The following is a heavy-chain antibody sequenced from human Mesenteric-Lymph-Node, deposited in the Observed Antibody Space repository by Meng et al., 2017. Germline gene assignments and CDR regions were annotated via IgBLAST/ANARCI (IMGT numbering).Heavy chain of an antibody. CDR2: IYYSGST. CDR1: GGSISSSSYY. J-gene: IGHJ4*02. Sequence: QLQLQESGPGLVKPSETLSSTGTVSGGSISSSSYYWGWIRQPPGKGLEWIGSIYYSGSTYYNPSLKSRVTISVDTSKNQFSLKLSSVTAADTAVYYCARIAVAGTFDYWGQGTLVTVSS. CDR3: ARIAVAGTFDY. V-gene: IGHV4-39*01. D-gene: IGHD6-19*01.